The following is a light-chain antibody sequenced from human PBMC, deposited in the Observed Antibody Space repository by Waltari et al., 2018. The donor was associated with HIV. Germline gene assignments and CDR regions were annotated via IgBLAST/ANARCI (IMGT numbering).Light chain of an antibody. CDR1: QGILTY. J-gene: IGKJ4*01. CDR3: QQLSSYPFT. Sequence: DIQLTQSPSFLSASVGDRVTITCRASQGILTYLTWYQQKPGKAPKILISAASTLQSGAPSRFSGTGSGTEFILTISILQPEDFATYYCQQLSSYPFTFGGGTKVEIK. CDR2: AAS. V-gene: IGKV1-9*01.